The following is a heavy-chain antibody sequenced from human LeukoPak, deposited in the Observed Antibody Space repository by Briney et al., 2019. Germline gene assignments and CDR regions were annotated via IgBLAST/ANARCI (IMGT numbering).Heavy chain of an antibody. J-gene: IGHJ3*02. V-gene: IGHV4-39*07. Sequence: PSETLSLTCTVSSGSISTSNYYWGWVRQPPGKGLEWIGSIYYSGSTPYNPSLKSRVTISVDTSKNQFSLKLSSVTAADAAVYYCARVWELSDAFDIWGQGTMVTVSS. CDR2: IYYSGST. CDR3: ARVWELSDAFDI. D-gene: IGHD1-26*01. CDR1: SGSISTSNYY.